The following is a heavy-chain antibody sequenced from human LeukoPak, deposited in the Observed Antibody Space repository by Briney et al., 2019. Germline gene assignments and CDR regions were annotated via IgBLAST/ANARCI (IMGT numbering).Heavy chain of an antibody. V-gene: IGHV1-69*13. CDR3: ARWRAPYGSGSKRYYYMDV. Sequence: SVKVSCKASGGTFSRYAISWVRPAPGQGLEWMGGIIPIFGTANYAQKFQGRVTITADESTSTAYMELSSLRSEDTAVYYCARWRAPYGSGSKRYYYMDVWGKGTTVTISS. D-gene: IGHD3-10*01. J-gene: IGHJ6*03. CDR1: GGTFSRYA. CDR2: IIPIFGTA.